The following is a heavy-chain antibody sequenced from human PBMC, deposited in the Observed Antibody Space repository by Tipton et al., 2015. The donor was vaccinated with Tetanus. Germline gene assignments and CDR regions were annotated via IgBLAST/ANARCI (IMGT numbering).Heavy chain of an antibody. V-gene: IGHV3-23*01. J-gene: IGHJ4*02. CDR1: GFPFSSSA. D-gene: IGHD2-8*01. CDR2: ISSTGGKT. CDR3: AKDCITGICYPEH. Sequence: SLRLSCAASGFPFSSSAMSWVRQTPGRGPEWVSTISSTGGKTYYADSVKGRFTISRDNSKNTQFLQLDSLRVEDTAIYFCAKDCITGICYPEHWGQGTLVTVSS.